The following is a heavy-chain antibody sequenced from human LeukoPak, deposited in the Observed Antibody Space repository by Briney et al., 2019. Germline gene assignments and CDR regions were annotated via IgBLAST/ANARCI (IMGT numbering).Heavy chain of an antibody. CDR2: IKTKTDGGTT. V-gene: IGHV3-15*01. CDR1: GFTFSNAW. J-gene: IGHJ4*02. D-gene: IGHD2-8*01. CDR3: VSQWFDF. Sequence: GGSLRLSCAASGFTFSNAWMNWVRQAPGKGLEWVARIKTKTDGGTTDYAAPVKGRFTISRDDSKNTVYLQMNSLKTEDIAVYYCVSQWFDFWGQGTLVTVSS.